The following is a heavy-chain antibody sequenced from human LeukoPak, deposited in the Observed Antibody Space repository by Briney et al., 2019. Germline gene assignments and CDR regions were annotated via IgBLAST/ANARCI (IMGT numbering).Heavy chain of an antibody. CDR3: ARHDSSGYSWTRPHYYYGMDV. D-gene: IGHD3-22*01. CDR2: IIPILGIA. CDR1: GGTFSSYA. V-gene: IGHV1-69*04. J-gene: IGHJ6*02. Sequence: ASVKVSCKASGGTFSSYAISWVRQAPGQGLEWMGRIIPILGIANYAQKFQGRVTITADKSTSTAYMELSSLRSEDTAVYYCARHDSSGYSWTRPHYYYGMDVWGQGTTVTFSS.